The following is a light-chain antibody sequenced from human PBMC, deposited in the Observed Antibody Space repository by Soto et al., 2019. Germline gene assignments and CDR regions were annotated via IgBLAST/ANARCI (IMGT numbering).Light chain of an antibody. J-gene: IGLJ2*01. Sequence: QSALTQPASVSGSPGQSITIACTGTNRDVGSYNLVSWYQQRPGEAPKLIIYGNSNRPSGVPDRFSGSKSGTSASLAITGLQAEDEADYYCQSYDSSLSGVVFGGGTKLTVL. V-gene: IGLV2-14*03. CDR2: GNS. CDR1: NRDVGSYNL. CDR3: QSYDSSLSGVV.